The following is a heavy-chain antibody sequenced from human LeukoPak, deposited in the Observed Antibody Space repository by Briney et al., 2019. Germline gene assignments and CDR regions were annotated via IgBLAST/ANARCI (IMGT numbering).Heavy chain of an antibody. CDR1: GGSISSGDYY. CDR3: ARAEPSSSTTFVY. D-gene: IGHD2-2*01. V-gene: IGHV4-30-4*08. J-gene: IGHJ4*02. CDR2: IYYSGST. Sequence: APQTLSLTCIVSGGSISSGDYYWSWIRQPPGRGLEWIGYIYYSGSTYYNPSLKSRVTISVDTSKNQFSLKLRFVTAADTAVYYCARAEPSSSTTFVYWGQGTLVTVSS.